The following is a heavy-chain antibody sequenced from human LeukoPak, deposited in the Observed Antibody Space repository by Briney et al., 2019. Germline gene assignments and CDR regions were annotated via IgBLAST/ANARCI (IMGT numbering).Heavy chain of an antibody. CDR3: AREVYCSSTSCPLGV. V-gene: IGHV1-69*05. J-gene: IGHJ6*04. CDR2: IIPIFGTA. Sequence: SVKVSRKASGGTFSSYAISWVRQAPGQGLEWMGGIIPIFGTANYAQKFQGRVTITTDESTSTAYMELSSLRSEDTAVYYCAREVYCSSTSCPLGVWGKGTTVTVSS. CDR1: GGTFSSYA. D-gene: IGHD2-2*01.